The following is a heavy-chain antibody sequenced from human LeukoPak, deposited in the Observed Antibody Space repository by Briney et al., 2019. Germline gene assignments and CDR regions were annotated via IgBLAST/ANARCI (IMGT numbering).Heavy chain of an antibody. CDR1: GFNLSRNG. CDR3: ATDHEQWLVPHRY. J-gene: IGHJ4*02. D-gene: IGHD6-19*01. Sequence: PGRSLRLSCAASGFNLSRNGMHWVRQAPGKGLEWVAVIWYDASNKYYADSVKGRFTISRDNSKNTLYLQMNSLRAEDTAVYYCATDHEQWLVPHRYWGQGTLVTVSS. V-gene: IGHV3-33*01. CDR2: IWYDASNK.